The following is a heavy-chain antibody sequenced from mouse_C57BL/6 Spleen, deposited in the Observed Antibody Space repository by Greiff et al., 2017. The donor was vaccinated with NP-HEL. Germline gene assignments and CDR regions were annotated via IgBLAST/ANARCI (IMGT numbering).Heavy chain of an antibody. D-gene: IGHD1-1*01. CDR2: IYPGDGDT. J-gene: IGHJ4*01. V-gene: IGHV1-80*01. CDR1: GYAFSSYW. CDR3: ARWDYGSSSGPMDY. Sequence: QVQLQQSGAELVKPGASVKISCKASGYAFSSYWMNWVKQRPGKGLEWIGQIYPGDGDTNYNGKFKGKATLTADKSSSTAYMQLSSLTSEDSAVYFCARWDYGSSSGPMDYWGQGTSVTVSS.